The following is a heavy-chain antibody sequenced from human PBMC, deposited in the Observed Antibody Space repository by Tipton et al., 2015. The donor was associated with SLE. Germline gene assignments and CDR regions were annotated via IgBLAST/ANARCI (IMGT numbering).Heavy chain of an antibody. CDR2: INSGNGNT. Sequence: QLVQSGAEVKKPGASVKVSCKASGYTFTDYALHWVRQDPGQRLEWMGWINSGNGNTKYSQKFQGRVTITRDTSISTAYMELSSLRSEDTAVYYCARGALGASSILPPGPAYFDYWGQGTLVTVSS. V-gene: IGHV1-3*01. CDR3: ARGALGASSILPPGPAYFDY. D-gene: IGHD2-21*01. J-gene: IGHJ4*02. CDR1: GYTFTDYA.